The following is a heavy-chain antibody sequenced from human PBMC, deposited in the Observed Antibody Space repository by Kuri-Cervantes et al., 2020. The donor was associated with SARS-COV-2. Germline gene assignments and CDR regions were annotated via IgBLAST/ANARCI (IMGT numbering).Heavy chain of an antibody. CDR3: ARRTVGHFDL. D-gene: IGHD3-16*01. J-gene: IGHJ2*01. CDR1: GYSISSGYY. V-gene: IGHV4-38-2*01. CDR2: IYHSGST. Sequence: SETLSLTCAVSGYSISSGYYWGWIRQPPGKGLEWIGSIYHSGSTYYNPSLKSRVTISVDTSKYQFSLKLSSVTAADTAVYYCARRTVGHFDLWGRGTLVTVSS.